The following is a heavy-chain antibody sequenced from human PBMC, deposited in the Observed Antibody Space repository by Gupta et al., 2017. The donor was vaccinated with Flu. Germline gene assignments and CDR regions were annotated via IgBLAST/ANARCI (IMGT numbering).Heavy chain of an antibody. D-gene: IGHD4-17*01. Sequence: EVQLVESGGDLVKPGGCLRPSCAASGFTFKCYSMNWVRQAPGKGLEWVSSIIGSGGYIYYADSVKGRFTISRDNAKNSLYLQMNSLRAEDTAVYYCAGEVLAGPTAYDYWGQGTLVTVSS. CDR3: AGEVLAGPTAYDY. V-gene: IGHV3-21*01. CDR2: IIGSGGYI. J-gene: IGHJ4*02. CDR1: GFTFKCYS.